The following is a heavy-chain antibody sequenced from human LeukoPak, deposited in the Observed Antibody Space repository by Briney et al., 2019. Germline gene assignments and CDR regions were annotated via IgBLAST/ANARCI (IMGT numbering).Heavy chain of an antibody. J-gene: IGHJ3*02. CDR2: IIPIFGTA. D-gene: IGHD5-24*01. V-gene: IGHV1-69*05. CDR1: GGTFSSYA. CDR3: ARASRDGYNSGAFDI. Sequence: GASVKVSCKASGGTFSSYAISWVRQAPGQGLEWMGRIIPIFGTANYAQKFQGRVTITTDESTSTAYMELSSLRSEDTAVYHCARASRDGYNSGAFDIWGQGTMVTVSS.